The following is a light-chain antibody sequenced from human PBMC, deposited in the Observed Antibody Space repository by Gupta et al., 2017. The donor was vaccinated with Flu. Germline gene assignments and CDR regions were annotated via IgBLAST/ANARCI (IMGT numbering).Light chain of an antibody. Sequence: NCSSSQIILYSYDNKNYVAWYQQKPGQPPKLLFYWESTRASGVPDRFSGSGSGTDFSLTISSLQAEDVAVYYCQQYDSTPYTFGQGTKVEVK. V-gene: IGKV4-1*01. J-gene: IGKJ2*01. CDR2: WES. CDR3: QQYDSTPYT. CDR1: QIILYSYDNKNY.